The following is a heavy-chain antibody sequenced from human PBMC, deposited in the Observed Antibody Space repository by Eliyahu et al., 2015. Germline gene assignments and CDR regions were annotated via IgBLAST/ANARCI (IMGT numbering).Heavy chain of an antibody. CDR2: IHSSGSI. V-gene: IGHV4-59*01. J-gene: IGHJ5*02. Sequence: QVQLQESGPGLVKPSETLSLTCTVSGGSISGYYWTWLRQPPGKKLEWIGYIHSSGSIAYNPSLKSRVTISVDTSKNHFSLRVSSLTAADTAMYYCAKFRAFPNNWFDPWGQGTLVTVSS. D-gene: IGHD2-21*01. CDR3: AKFRAFPNNWFDP. CDR1: GGSISGYY.